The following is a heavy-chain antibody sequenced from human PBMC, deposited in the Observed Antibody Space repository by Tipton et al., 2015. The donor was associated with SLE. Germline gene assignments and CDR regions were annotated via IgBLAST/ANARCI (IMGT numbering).Heavy chain of an antibody. J-gene: IGHJ4*02. CDR3: ARVGSSGYLFDY. V-gene: IGHV4-59*01. CDR1: GGSFRGYY. D-gene: IGHD3-22*01. CDR2: IYYSGST. Sequence: TLSLTCAAYGGSFRGYYWSWIRQPPWKRLEWIGYIYYSGSTNYNPSLKSRVTISVDTSKNQFSLKLSSVTAADTAVYYCARVGSSGYLFDYWGQGTLVTVSS.